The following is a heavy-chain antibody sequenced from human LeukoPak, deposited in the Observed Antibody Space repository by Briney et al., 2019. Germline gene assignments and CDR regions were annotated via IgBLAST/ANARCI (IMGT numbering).Heavy chain of an antibody. D-gene: IGHD3-16*01. CDR1: GFTFSDYW. V-gene: IGHV3-7*04. J-gene: IGHJ1*01. CDR2: INQDGSEH. Sequence: GGSLRLSCAASGFTFSDYWMSWVRQAPGQGLTWVAHINQDGSEHHFVASVQGRFTISRDNAKNSLYLQMDSLRAEDTAVYYCAGGALDYWGQGTPVTVSS. CDR3: AGGALDY.